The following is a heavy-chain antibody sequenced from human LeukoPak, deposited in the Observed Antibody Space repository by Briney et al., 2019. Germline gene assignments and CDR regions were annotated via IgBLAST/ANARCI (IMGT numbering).Heavy chain of an antibody. CDR1: GFTFSSYS. D-gene: IGHD1-26*01. J-gene: IGHJ4*02. Sequence: GGSLRLSCAASGFTFSSYSMNWVRQAPGKGLEWVSSISSSSYIYYADSVRGRFTISRDNAKNSLYLQMNSLRAEDTAAYYCARPRHGSYFFDYWGQGTLVTVSS. V-gene: IGHV3-21*01. CDR3: ARPRHGSYFFDY. CDR2: ISSSSYI.